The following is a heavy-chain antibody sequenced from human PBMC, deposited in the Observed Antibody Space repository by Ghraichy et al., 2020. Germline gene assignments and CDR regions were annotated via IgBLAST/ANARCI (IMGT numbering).Heavy chain of an antibody. CDR1: GFTFTDFY. CDR2: ISHHSETT. CDR3: ARGRGLWGRLDL. J-gene: IGHJ4*02. Sequence: GGSLRLSCGASGFTFTDFYMTWIRQAPGKGPEWVSYISHHSETTYYADSVKGRFTISRDDAASSVYLQMNSLRADDTGTYYCARGRGLWGRLDLWGQGTPVTVSS. V-gene: IGHV3-11*01. D-gene: IGHD3-16*01.